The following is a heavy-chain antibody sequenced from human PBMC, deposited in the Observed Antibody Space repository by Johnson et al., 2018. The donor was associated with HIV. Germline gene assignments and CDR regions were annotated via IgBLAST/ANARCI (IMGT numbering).Heavy chain of an antibody. CDR2: ISYDGSNK. J-gene: IGHJ3*02. V-gene: IGHV3-30*04. Sequence: VQLVESGGGVVQPGRSMRLSCAASGFTFSSYAFHWVRQAPAKGLEWVAVISYDGSNKYHADSVKGRFTISRDNSKNTLYLQMNSLRAEDTALYYCAKDMFYIAAARSGAFDIWGQGTMVTVSS. D-gene: IGHD6-13*01. CDR1: GFTFSSYA. CDR3: AKDMFYIAAARSGAFDI.